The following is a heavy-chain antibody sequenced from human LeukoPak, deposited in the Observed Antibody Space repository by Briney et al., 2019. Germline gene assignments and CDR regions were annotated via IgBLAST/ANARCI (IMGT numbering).Heavy chain of an antibody. CDR3: ARALVD. CDR2: ISYDGSNK. D-gene: IGHD2-21*01. V-gene: IGHV3-30*05. CDR1: GFTFSSYS. Sequence: GGSLRLSCAASGFTFSSYSMNWVRQAPGKGLEWVAVISYDGSNKYYADSVKGRFTISRDNSKNTLYLQMNSLRAEDTAVYYCARALVDWGQGTLVTVSS. J-gene: IGHJ4*02.